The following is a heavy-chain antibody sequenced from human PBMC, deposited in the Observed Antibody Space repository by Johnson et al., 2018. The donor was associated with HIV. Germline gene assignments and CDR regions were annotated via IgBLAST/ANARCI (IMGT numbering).Heavy chain of an antibody. CDR2: IRRKGNAYAT. J-gene: IGHJ3*02. D-gene: IGHD3-22*01. CDR1: GFAFTDSA. Sequence: VQLVESGGGLVQPGGSLKLSCAGSGFAFTDSAMHWVRQASGLGLEWVGRIRRKGNAYATAYPAPVKGRFTISRDDSKNTLYLQMNSRKTEDTAVYYCTTDDYDSSGRAFDIWGQGTMVTVSS. CDR3: TTDDYDSSGRAFDI. V-gene: IGHV3-73*02.